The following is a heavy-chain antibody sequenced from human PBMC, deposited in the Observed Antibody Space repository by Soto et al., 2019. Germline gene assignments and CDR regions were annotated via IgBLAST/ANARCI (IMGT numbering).Heavy chain of an antibody. Sequence: ASVKVSCKVSGYTLTELSMHWVRQAPGKGLEWMGGFDPEDGETIYAQKFQGRVTMTEDTSTDTAYMELSSLRSEDTAVYYCATVSVVPAATRSYYYYMDVWGKGTTVTVSS. V-gene: IGHV1-24*01. CDR1: GYTLTELS. CDR3: ATVSVVPAATRSYYYYMDV. CDR2: FDPEDGET. J-gene: IGHJ6*03. D-gene: IGHD2-2*01.